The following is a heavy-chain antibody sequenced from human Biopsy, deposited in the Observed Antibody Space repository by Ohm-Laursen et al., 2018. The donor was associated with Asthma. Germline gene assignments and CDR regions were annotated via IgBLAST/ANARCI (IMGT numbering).Heavy chain of an antibody. J-gene: IGHJ4*02. CDR1: GYTFRSYG. Sequence: GATVKISCKASGYTFRSYGVSWVRQAPGQGLEWMGWISHFTGNTHFGQKLQGRVTMTTDTSTDTAYIELRSLRSDDTAVYYCARHPYNFGGFDFWGQGSLVLVSS. CDR3: ARHPYNFGGFDF. CDR2: ISHFTGNT. V-gene: IGHV1-18*04. D-gene: IGHD5-24*01.